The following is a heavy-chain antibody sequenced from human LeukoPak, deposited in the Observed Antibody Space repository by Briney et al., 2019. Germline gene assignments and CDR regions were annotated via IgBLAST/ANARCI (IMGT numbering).Heavy chain of an antibody. CDR3: AGQYYDILTGYTES. Sequence: SETLSLTCTVSGGSISSYYWSWIRQPPGKGLEWIGYIYYSGSTNYNPSLKSRVTISVDTSKNQFSLKLSSVPAADTAVYYCAGQYYDILTGYTESWGKGTLVTVSS. CDR1: GGSISSYY. J-gene: IGHJ4*02. D-gene: IGHD3-9*01. CDR2: IYYSGST. V-gene: IGHV4-59*01.